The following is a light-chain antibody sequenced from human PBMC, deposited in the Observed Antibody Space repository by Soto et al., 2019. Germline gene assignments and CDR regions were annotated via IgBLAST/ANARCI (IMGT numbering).Light chain of an antibody. CDR3: QQTKSFPLT. CDR2: TAS. CDR1: QNIDSY. V-gene: IGKV1-39*01. Sequence: DIQMTQSPSSLSASVGYRVTITCRASQNIDSYLNWYQQKPGQSPRLLIYTASILQTGVPSGFSGSGSGTDFTLTISNLQAEDSATYYCQQTKSFPLTFGGGTKVEIK. J-gene: IGKJ4*01.